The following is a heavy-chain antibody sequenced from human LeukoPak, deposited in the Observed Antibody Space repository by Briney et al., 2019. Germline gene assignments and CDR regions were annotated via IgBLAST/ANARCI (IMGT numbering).Heavy chain of an antibody. CDR2: MNPNSGNT. J-gene: IGHJ4*02. CDR3: ARDQGAAAGRTDY. V-gene: IGHV1-8*01. Sequence: ASVKVSCKASGYTFTSYDINWVRQATGQGLEWMGWMNPNSGNTGYAQKFQGRVTMTRNTSISTVYMELSSLTSDDTAVYYCARDQGAAAGRTDYWGQGTLVTVSS. CDR1: GYTFTSYD. D-gene: IGHD6-13*01.